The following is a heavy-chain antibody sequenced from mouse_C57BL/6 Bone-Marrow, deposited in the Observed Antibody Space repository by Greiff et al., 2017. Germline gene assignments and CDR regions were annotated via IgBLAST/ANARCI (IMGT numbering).Heavy chain of an antibody. Sequence: EVKLMESGGGLVKPGGSLKLSCAASGFTFSSYAMSWVRQTPEKRLEWVATISDGGSYTYYPDNVKGRFTISRDNAKNNLYLQMSHLKSEDTAMYYCARSPITTVVENYAMDYWGQGTSVTVSS. D-gene: IGHD1-1*01. CDR3: ARSPITTVVENYAMDY. CDR2: ISDGGSYT. CDR1: GFTFSSYA. V-gene: IGHV5-4*03. J-gene: IGHJ4*01.